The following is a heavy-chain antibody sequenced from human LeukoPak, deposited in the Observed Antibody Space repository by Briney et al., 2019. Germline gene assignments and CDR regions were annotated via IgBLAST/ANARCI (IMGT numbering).Heavy chain of an antibody. Sequence: GASVKVSCKASGYTFTSYYMHWVRQAPGQGLEWMGWINPNSGGTNYAQKFQGRVTMTRDTSISTAYMELSRLRSDDTAVYYCASSVVAATNDAFDIWGQGTMVTVSS. CDR2: INPNSGGT. CDR3: ASSVVAATNDAFDI. CDR1: GYTFTSYY. V-gene: IGHV1-2*02. J-gene: IGHJ3*02. D-gene: IGHD2-15*01.